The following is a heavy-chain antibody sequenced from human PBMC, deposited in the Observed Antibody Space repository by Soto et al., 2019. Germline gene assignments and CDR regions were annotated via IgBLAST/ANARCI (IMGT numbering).Heavy chain of an antibody. Sequence: SETLSLTCTVSGGSISSYYWSWIRQPPGKGLEWIGYIYYSGSTNYNPSLKSRVTISVDTSKNQFSLKLSSVTAADTAVYYCARGGTSGGWLDPWGQGTLVTVSS. CDR1: GGSISSYY. V-gene: IGHV4-59*01. CDR3: ARGGTSGGWLDP. CDR2: IYYSGST. J-gene: IGHJ5*02. D-gene: IGHD3-16*01.